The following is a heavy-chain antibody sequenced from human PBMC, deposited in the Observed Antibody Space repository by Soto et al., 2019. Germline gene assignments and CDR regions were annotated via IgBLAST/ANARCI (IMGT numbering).Heavy chain of an antibody. CDR2: INSDGSST. D-gene: IGHD2-15*01. Sequence: PVGSLRLSCAASGFTFSSYWMHWVRQPPGKGLVWVSRINSDGSSTTYADSVKGRFTISRDNAKNTLYLQMNSLRAEDTAVYYCARRTHCSGGSCYYFDYWGQGTLVTVSS. J-gene: IGHJ4*02. V-gene: IGHV3-74*01. CDR1: GFTFSSYW. CDR3: ARRTHCSGGSCYYFDY.